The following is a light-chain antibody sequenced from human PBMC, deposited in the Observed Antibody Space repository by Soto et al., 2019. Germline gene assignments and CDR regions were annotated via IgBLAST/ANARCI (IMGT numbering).Light chain of an antibody. CDR3: QQYGSSPQT. Sequence: MVLTQSPGTLSLSPGERATLSCRASQSVSSSYLAWYQQKPGQAPRLLIYGASRRATGIPDRFSGSGSGTDFTLTISRLEPEDFAVYYCQQYGSSPQTFGQGTKVDIK. CDR2: GAS. J-gene: IGKJ1*01. V-gene: IGKV3-20*01. CDR1: QSVSSSY.